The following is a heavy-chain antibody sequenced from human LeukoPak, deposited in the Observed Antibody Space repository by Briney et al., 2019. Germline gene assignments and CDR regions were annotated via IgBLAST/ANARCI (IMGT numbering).Heavy chain of an antibody. CDR1: GFPFNSYW. Sequence: EGSLRLSCAASGFPFNSYWMTWVRQAPGKGLEWVANIKQDGSEKYYVDSVKGRFTISRDNAKNSLYLQMNSLRAEDTAVYYCARVYMGIAVYYFDYWGQGTLVTVSS. CDR2: IKQDGSEK. V-gene: IGHV3-7*01. CDR3: ARVYMGIAVYYFDY. D-gene: IGHD6-19*01. J-gene: IGHJ4*02.